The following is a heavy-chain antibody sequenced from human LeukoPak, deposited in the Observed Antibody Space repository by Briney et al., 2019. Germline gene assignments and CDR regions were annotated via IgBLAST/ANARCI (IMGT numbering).Heavy chain of an antibody. CDR3: AKAISSSGWGPIDY. Sequence: GGSLRLSCAASGFTFSSYAMSWVRQAPGKGLEWVSAISGSAGNTYYADSVKGRLTISRDNSKNTLYLQMNNLRAEDTAVYYCAKAISSSGWGPIDYWGQGTLVTVSS. CDR1: GFTFSSYA. J-gene: IGHJ4*02. V-gene: IGHV3-23*01. D-gene: IGHD6-25*01. CDR2: ISGSAGNT.